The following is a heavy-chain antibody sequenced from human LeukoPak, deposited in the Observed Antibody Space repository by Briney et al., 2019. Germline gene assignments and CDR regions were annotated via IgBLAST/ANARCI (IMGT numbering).Heavy chain of an antibody. D-gene: IGHD3-10*01. CDR1: GVTFSSYW. Sequence: GGSLRLSCAASGVTFSSYWMSWVRQAPGKGREWVANIKQDGSEKYYADSVKGRFTISRDNAKNSLYLQMNSLRAEDRAVYYCARVVLLWVGENYWGQGTLVTVSS. CDR3: ARVVLLWVGENY. J-gene: IGHJ4*02. CDR2: IKQDGSEK. V-gene: IGHV3-7*01.